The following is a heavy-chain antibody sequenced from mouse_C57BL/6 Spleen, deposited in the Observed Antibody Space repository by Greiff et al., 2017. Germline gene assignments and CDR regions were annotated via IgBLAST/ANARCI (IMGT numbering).Heavy chain of an antibody. CDR3: ARSNPYGYYAMDY. CDR2: IDPSDSYT. V-gene: IGHV1-59*01. CDR1: GYTFTSYW. D-gene: IGHD1-1*02. Sequence: VQLQQPGAELVRPGTSVKLSCKASGYTFTSYWMHWVKQRPGQGLEWIGVIDPSDSYTNYNQKFKGKATLTVDTSSSTAYMQLSSLTSEDSAVYYYARSNPYGYYAMDYWGQGTSVTVSS. J-gene: IGHJ4*01.